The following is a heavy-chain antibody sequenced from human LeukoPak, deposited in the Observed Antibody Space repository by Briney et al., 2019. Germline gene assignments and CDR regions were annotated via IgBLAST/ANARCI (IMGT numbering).Heavy chain of an antibody. V-gene: IGHV1-46*01. CDR1: GYTFTSYY. D-gene: IGHD5-18*01. CDR3: ARDDTAVALFDY. Sequence: GASVKVSCKASGYTFTSYYMHWVRQAPGQGLEWMGIINPSGGSTSYAQKFQGRVTMTRDMSTSTVYMELSSLRSEDTAVYYCARDDTAVALFDYWGQGTLVTVSS. J-gene: IGHJ4*02. CDR2: INPSGGST.